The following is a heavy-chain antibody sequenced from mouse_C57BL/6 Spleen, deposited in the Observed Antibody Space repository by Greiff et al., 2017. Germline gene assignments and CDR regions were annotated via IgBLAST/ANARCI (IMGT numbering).Heavy chain of an antibody. CDR2: IDPSDSET. CDR3: ARATTGPEAWFAY. Sequence: VQLHQPGAELVRPGPSVKLSCKASGYTFTSYWMQWVKQRPIQGLEWIGNIDPSDSETHYNQKFKDKATLTVDKSSSTAYMQLSSLTSEDSAVYYCARATTGPEAWFAYWGQGTLVTVSA. J-gene: IGHJ3*01. CDR1: GYTFTSYW. D-gene: IGHD1-1*01. V-gene: IGHV1-52*01.